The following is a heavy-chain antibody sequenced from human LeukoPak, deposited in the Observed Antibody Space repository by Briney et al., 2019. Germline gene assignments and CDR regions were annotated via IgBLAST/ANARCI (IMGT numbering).Heavy chain of an antibody. V-gene: IGHV3-30-3*01. Sequence: GRSLRLSCAASGFTFSSYATHWVRQAPGKGLEWVAVISYDGGNKYYADSVKGRFTISRDNSKNTLYLQMNSLRAEDTAVYYCARDAAAVGLVDYWGQGTLVTVSS. CDR3: ARDAAAVGLVDY. J-gene: IGHJ4*02. D-gene: IGHD6-13*01. CDR1: GFTFSSYA. CDR2: ISYDGGNK.